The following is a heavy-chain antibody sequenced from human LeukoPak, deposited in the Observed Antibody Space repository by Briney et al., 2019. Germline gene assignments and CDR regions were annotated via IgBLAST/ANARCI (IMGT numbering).Heavy chain of an antibody. Sequence: GGSLRLSCAASGFTFSSYGMHWVRQAPGKGLEWVAVIWYGGSNKYYADSVKGRFTIFRDNSKNTLYLQMNSLRVEDTALYYCASRSGGDYPYFDYWGQGTLVTVSS. V-gene: IGHV3-33*01. CDR1: GFTFSSYG. J-gene: IGHJ4*02. CDR3: ASRSGGDYPYFDY. D-gene: IGHD4-17*01. CDR2: IWYGGSNK.